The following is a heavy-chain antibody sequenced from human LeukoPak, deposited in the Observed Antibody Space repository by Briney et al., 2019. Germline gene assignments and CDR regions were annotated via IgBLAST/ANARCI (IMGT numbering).Heavy chain of an antibody. V-gene: IGHV1-69*05. Sequence: ASVKVSCKASGGTFSNYAVSWVRQAPGQGFEWMGGIIPIFGTPNYAQKFQGRVTITTDESTSTAYLELSSLRSEDTAVYCCARDECTNDVCYSLDYWGQGTLVTVSS. CDR3: ARDECTNDVCYSLDY. CDR1: GGTFSNYA. CDR2: IIPIFGTP. D-gene: IGHD2-8*01. J-gene: IGHJ4*02.